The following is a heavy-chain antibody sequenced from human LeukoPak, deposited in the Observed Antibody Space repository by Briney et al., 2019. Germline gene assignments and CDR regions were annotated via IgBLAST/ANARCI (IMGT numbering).Heavy chain of an antibody. D-gene: IGHD5-24*01. V-gene: IGHV4-38-2*02. CDR1: GYSISSGYY. Sequence: PSETLSLTCTVSGYSISSGYYWGWIRQPPGKGLEWIGSIYHSGSTYYNPSLKSRVTISVDTSKNQFSLKLSSVTAADTAVYYCARASLEPYFDYWGQGILVTVSS. CDR2: IYHSGST. CDR3: ARASLEPYFDY. J-gene: IGHJ4*02.